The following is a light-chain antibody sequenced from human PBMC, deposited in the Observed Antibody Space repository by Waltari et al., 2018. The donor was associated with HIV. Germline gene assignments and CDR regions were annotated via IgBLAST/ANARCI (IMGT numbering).Light chain of an antibody. Sequence: DIVMTQSPDSLVVSLGERATINCKSSQSVLHSSNRNNYLAWYQQKPGQPPKLLIYWASSRGSGFPDRFSDSVSETDFSLTSSSLQAEDVAVYYCQQYFSNPRTFGQGTKVEIK. CDR1: QSVLHSSNRNNY. J-gene: IGKJ1*01. CDR3: QQYFSNPRT. CDR2: WAS. V-gene: IGKV4-1*01.